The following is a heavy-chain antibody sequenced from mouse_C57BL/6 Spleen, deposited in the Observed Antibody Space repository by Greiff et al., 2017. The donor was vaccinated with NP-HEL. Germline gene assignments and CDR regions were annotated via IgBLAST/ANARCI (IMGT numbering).Heavy chain of an antibody. V-gene: IGHV3-6*01. Sequence: DVQLQESGPGLVKPSQSLSLTCSVTGYSITSGYYWNWIRQFPGNKLEWMGYISYDGSNNYNPSLKNRISITRDTSKNQFFLKLNSVTTEDTATYYCARRYDGYYGVFDYWGQGTTLTVSS. J-gene: IGHJ2*01. D-gene: IGHD2-3*01. CDR3: ARRYDGYYGVFDY. CDR1: GYSITSGYY. CDR2: ISYDGSN.